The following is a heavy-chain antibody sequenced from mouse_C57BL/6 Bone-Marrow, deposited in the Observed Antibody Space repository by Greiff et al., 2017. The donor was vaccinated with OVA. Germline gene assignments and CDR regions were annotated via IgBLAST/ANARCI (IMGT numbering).Heavy chain of an antibody. Sequence: QVQLQQPGAELVRPGTSVKLSCKASGYTFTSYWMHWVKQRPGQGLEWIGVIDPSDSYTNYNQKFKGKATLTVDTSSSTAYMRLSSLTSEDSAVDYCARWIPPYSNDWYVDVWGTGTTVTVSS. CDR1: GYTFTSYW. J-gene: IGHJ1*03. CDR3: ARWIPPYSNDWYVDV. V-gene: IGHV1-59*01. D-gene: IGHD2-5*01. CDR2: IDPSDSYT.